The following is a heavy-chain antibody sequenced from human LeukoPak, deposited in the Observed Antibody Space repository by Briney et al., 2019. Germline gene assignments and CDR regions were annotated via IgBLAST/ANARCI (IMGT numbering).Heavy chain of an antibody. CDR1: GYSISSAYY. CDR2: IYHSGST. Sequence: PSETPSLTCTVSGYSISSAYYWGWIRQPPGKGLEWIGSIYHSGSTYYNPSLKSRVTISVDTSKNQFSLKLSSVTAADTAVYYCARRTWVAVKTTGGNWFDPWGQGTLVTVSS. CDR3: ARRTWVAVKTTGGNWFDP. V-gene: IGHV4-38-2*02. D-gene: IGHD3-22*01. J-gene: IGHJ5*02.